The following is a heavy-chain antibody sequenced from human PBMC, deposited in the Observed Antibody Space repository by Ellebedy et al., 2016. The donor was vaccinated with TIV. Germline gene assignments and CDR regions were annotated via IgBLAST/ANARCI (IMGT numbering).Heavy chain of an antibody. J-gene: IGHJ4*02. Sequence: GESLKISXAASGLTFSDYYMSWIRQAPGKGLEWVAHISRSSSYTNHADSVKGRFTISRDNAKKSLYLQMNNLRAEDTAIYYCASMGIEYCSGGSCFAYWGQGAPVTVAS. CDR2: ISRSSSYT. CDR3: ASMGIEYCSGGSCFAY. V-gene: IGHV3-11*06. CDR1: GLTFSDYY. D-gene: IGHD2-15*01.